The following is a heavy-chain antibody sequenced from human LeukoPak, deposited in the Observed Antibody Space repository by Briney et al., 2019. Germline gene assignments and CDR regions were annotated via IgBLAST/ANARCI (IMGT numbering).Heavy chain of an antibody. J-gene: IGHJ5*02. CDR1: GGTFSSYA. D-gene: IGHD2-2*01. CDR2: IIPIFGTA. Sequence: ASVKVSCKASGGTFSSYAISWVRQAPGQGLEWMGGIIPIFGTANYAQKFQGRVTTTTDESTSTAYMELSSLRSEDTAVYYCARGDLGYCSSTSCYPSNWFDPWGQGTLVTVSS. V-gene: IGHV1-69*05. CDR3: ARGDLGYCSSTSCYPSNWFDP.